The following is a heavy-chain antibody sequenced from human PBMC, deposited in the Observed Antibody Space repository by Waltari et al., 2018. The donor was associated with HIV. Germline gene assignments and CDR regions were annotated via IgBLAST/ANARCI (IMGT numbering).Heavy chain of an antibody. CDR3: ATDAGDLRFGAFDV. J-gene: IGHJ3*01. CDR2: FAPQHSET. CDR1: DYTFTELT. Sequence: QVQLVQSGAEVKKPGASVKVSCKVSDYTFTELTIQWVRQAPGKGLEWMGSFAPQHSETIYEEEVQGRVSMTGDTSANTASMELRSLRSGDTAVYYCATDAGDLRFGAFDVWGQGTVVTVSS. V-gene: IGHV1-24*01. D-gene: IGHD3-10*01.